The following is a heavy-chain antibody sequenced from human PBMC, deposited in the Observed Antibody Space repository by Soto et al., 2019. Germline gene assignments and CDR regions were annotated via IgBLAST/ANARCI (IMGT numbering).Heavy chain of an antibody. D-gene: IGHD6-19*01. CDR1: GFTFSDYY. J-gene: IGHJ4*02. CDR3: ARDHSSGWTLDY. Sequence: AGGSLRLSCAASGFTFSDYYMSWIRQAPGKGLEWVSYISSSGSTIYYADSVKGRFTISRDNAKNSLYLQMSSLRAEDTAVYYCARDHSSGWTLDYWGQGTLVTVSS. V-gene: IGHV3-11*01. CDR2: ISSSGSTI.